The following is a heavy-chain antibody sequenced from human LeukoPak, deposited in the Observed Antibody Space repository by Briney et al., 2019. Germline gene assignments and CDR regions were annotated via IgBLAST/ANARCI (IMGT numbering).Heavy chain of an antibody. Sequence: PGGSLRLSCAASGFTFSSYGMHWVRQAPGKGLEWVAVISYGGSNKYYADSVKGRFTISRDNSKNTLYLQMNSLRAEDTAVYYCARGMGIAVPWGQGTLVTVSS. CDR2: ISYGGSNK. V-gene: IGHV3-30*03. CDR3: ARGMGIAVP. D-gene: IGHD6-19*01. J-gene: IGHJ5*02. CDR1: GFTFSSYG.